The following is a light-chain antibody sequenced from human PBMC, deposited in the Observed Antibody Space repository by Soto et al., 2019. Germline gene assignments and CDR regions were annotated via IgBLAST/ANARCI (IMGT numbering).Light chain of an antibody. Sequence: EIVLTQSPGTLSFSPGERCSRSCRSSRSVSSSYLAWYQQKPGQAPRLLIYSASIRAAATPARFSGSGAGTNFSLTISSLQSEDFAVYYCQQHDKLPPAFGQGTKV. CDR3: QQHDKLPPA. CDR1: RSVSSSY. V-gene: IGKV3-20*01. CDR2: SAS. J-gene: IGKJ1*01.